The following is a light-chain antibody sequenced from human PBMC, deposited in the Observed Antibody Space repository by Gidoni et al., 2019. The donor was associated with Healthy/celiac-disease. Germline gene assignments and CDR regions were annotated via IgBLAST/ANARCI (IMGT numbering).Light chain of an antibody. V-gene: IGLV2-14*01. CDR3: SSYTSSSTPYV. J-gene: IGLJ1*01. CDR2: EVS. CDR1: SRDVGGYNY. Sequence: QSALTQPAAGSGSPGQSITISCTGTSRDVGGYNYVSWYQQHPGKAPKLMIYEVSNRPSGVSNRFSGSKSGNTASLTISGLQAEDEADYYCSSYTSSSTPYVFGTGTKVTVL.